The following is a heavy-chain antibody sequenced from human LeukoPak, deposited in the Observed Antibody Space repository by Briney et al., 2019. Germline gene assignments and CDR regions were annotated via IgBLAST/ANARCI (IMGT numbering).Heavy chain of an antibody. Sequence: GGSLRLSCAASGFSFSSHSMNWVRQAPGKGLEWVSYISGSSTTIDYADSAKGRFIISRDNAKKSLYLQMNNLRAEDTAVYYCARVYGYNYYFDYWGQGTLVTVSS. V-gene: IGHV3-48*01. J-gene: IGHJ4*02. CDR1: GFSFSSHS. CDR3: ARVYGYNYYFDY. CDR2: ISGSSTTI. D-gene: IGHD5-24*01.